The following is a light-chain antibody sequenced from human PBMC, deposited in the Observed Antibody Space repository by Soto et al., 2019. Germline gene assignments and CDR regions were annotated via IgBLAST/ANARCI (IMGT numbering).Light chain of an antibody. V-gene: IGLV2-8*01. CDR1: SSDVGGYNY. J-gene: IGLJ1*01. CDR3: SSFSSDTTLFV. Sequence: QSALTQPPSASGSPGQSVTISCTGTSSDVGGYNYVSWYQQHPGKAPKLMIYEVTKRPSGVPDRFSGSKSGNTASLTVSGLLAEDEADYYCSSFSSDTTLFVFGGGTKVTVL. CDR2: EVT.